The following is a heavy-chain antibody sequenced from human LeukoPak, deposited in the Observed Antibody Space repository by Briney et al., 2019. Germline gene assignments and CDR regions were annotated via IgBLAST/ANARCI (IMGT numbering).Heavy chain of an antibody. Sequence: ASVKVSSKASGSTFTGYYMHWVRQTPGQGLEWMGRINPNSGGTNYSQKFQGRVTMTRDTSISTAYMELSRLRSDDTAVYYCARDRRVVTGALLGFWGQGTLVTVSS. CDR1: GSTFTGYY. J-gene: IGHJ4*02. CDR2: INPNSGGT. CDR3: ARDRRVVTGALLGF. D-gene: IGHD2-21*02. V-gene: IGHV1-2*06.